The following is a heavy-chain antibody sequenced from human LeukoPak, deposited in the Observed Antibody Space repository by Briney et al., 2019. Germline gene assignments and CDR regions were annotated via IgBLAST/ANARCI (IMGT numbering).Heavy chain of an antibody. Sequence: GGSLRLSCAASGFTFSSYSMNWVRQAPGKGLEWASSISSSSSYIYYADSVKGRFTISRDNAKNSLYLQMNSLRAEDMAVYYCASTLYDFWSGYAFDIWGQGTMVTVSS. D-gene: IGHD3-3*01. J-gene: IGHJ3*02. CDR2: ISSSSSYI. CDR3: ASTLYDFWSGYAFDI. V-gene: IGHV3-21*01. CDR1: GFTFSSYS.